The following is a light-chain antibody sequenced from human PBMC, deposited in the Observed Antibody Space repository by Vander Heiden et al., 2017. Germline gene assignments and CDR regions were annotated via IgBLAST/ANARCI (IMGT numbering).Light chain of an antibody. CDR3: QQYYSYPHT. CDR2: AAS. V-gene: IGKV1-8*01. J-gene: IGKJ2*01. CDR1: QGISSY. Sequence: MIQSPSSLSASTGDRVTITCRASQGISSYLAWYQQKPGKAPKLLIYAASTLQSGVPSRFSGSGSGTDFTLTIRCLQSEDFATYYCQQYYSYPHTFGQGTKLEIK.